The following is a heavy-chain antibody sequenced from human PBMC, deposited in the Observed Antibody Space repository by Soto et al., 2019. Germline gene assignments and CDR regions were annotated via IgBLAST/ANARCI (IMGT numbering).Heavy chain of an antibody. D-gene: IGHD3-10*01. Sequence: GGSLRLSCAASGFTFSSYAMGWVGQAPGKGLEWVSGISGSGGSTYHEDSGKGRLTISRDNSKNTLYLQMNSLRAEDTAVYYCAKESMVRGVIVFDYWGQGTLVTVSS. J-gene: IGHJ4*02. CDR3: AKESMVRGVIVFDY. CDR1: GFTFSSYA. CDR2: ISGSGGST. V-gene: IGHV3-23*01.